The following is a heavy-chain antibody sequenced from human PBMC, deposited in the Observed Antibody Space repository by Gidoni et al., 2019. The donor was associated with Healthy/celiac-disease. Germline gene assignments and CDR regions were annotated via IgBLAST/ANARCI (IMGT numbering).Heavy chain of an antibody. Sequence: QVQLQESGPGLVKPSQTLSLTFTVSGGSISSGSYYWSWIRQPAGKGLEWIGRIYTSGSTNYNPSLKSRVTISVDTSKNQFSLKLSSVTAADTAVYYCARDRLVPAARGNKYYFDYWGQGTLVTVSS. CDR2: IYTSGST. CDR1: GGSISSGSYY. CDR3: ARDRLVPAARGNKYYFDY. J-gene: IGHJ4*02. D-gene: IGHD2-2*01. V-gene: IGHV4-61*02.